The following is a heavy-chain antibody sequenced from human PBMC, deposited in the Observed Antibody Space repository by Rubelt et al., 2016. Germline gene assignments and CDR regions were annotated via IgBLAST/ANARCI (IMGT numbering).Heavy chain of an antibody. Sequence: GKGLEWIGYIYYSGSTNYNPSLKGRVTISVDTSKNQFSLKLSSVTAADTAVYYCARGNYYYGMDVWGQGTTVTVSS. CDR3: ARGNYYYGMDV. J-gene: IGHJ6*02. V-gene: IGHV4-59*12. CDR2: IYYSGST. D-gene: IGHD3-10*01.